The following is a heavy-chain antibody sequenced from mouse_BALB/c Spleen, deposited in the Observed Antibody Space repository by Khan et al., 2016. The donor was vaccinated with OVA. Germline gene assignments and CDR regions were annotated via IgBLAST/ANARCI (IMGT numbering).Heavy chain of an antibody. Sequence: EVQRVESGGDLVNPGGSLKLSCAASGFTFSSYGMSWVRQTPDKRLEWVATISSGGHYTYFPESVRGRFTISRDNAKNTLYLQMSRRKSEYTAMYYCARRITTSEGDYYAMDYWGQGTSVTVSS. CDR3: ARRITTSEGDYYAMDY. V-gene: IGHV5-6*01. CDR1: GFTFSSYG. J-gene: IGHJ4*01. CDR2: ISSGGHYT. D-gene: IGHD1-1*01.